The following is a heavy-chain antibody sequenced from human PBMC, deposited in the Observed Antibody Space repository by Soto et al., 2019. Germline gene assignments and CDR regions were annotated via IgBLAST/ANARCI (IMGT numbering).Heavy chain of an antibody. V-gene: IGHV4-39*01. D-gene: IGHD3-10*01. CDR1: GGSISSSSYY. Sequence: SETLSLTCTVSGGSISSSSYYWGWIRQPPGKGLEWIGSIYYSGSTYYNPSLKSRVPISVDTSKNQFSLKLSSVTAADTAVYYRARLGMDYYGSGSYSPIHYYGMDVWGQGTTVTVSS. CDR3: ARLGMDYYGSGSYSPIHYYGMDV. CDR2: IYYSGST. J-gene: IGHJ6*02.